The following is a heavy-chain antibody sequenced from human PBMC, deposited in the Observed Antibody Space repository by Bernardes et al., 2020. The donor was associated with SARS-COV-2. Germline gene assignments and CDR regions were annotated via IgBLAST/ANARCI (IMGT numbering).Heavy chain of an antibody. CDR1: GGTFGSYY. Sequence: SETLSITCAVYGGTFGSYYLSWIRQAPGKGLEWMGEINSSGCTNYNPSLRRRVTLSVDTDKNKISFTLSSVTAADTAVYYCARGQRLGWSPHLGYWGQGTLDTFSS. D-gene: IGHD2-15*01. CDR3: ARGQRLGWSPHLGY. CDR2: INSSGCT. V-gene: IGHV4-34*01. J-gene: IGHJ4*02.